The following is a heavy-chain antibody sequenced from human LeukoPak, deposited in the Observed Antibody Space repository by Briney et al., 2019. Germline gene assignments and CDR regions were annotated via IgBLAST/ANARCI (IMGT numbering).Heavy chain of an antibody. CDR3: ARDGRAWYY. D-gene: IGHD1-14*01. CDR1: GFTFSSYA. Sequence: PGGSLRLSCAASGFTFSSYAMSWVRQAPGKGLEWVSGTSGSGGSTYYAGSVKGRFTISRDNSKNTLYLQMNSLRAEDTAVYYCARDGRAWYYWGQGTLVTVSS. J-gene: IGHJ4*02. CDR2: TSGSGGST. V-gene: IGHV3-23*01.